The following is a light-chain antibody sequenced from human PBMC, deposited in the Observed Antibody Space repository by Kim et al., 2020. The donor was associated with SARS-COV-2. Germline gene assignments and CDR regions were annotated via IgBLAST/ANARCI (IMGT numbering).Light chain of an antibody. Sequence: EIVLTQSPGTLSLSPGERATLSCRASQSVRSSYLAWYPQQPGEAPRLLFYGASSKATGIPDRCSGSGSATDFTLTISRLEPEDVAVYCCQQYGSTPYTFGQGPGLEL. CDR1: QSVRSSY. CDR2: GAS. V-gene: IGKV3-20*01. CDR3: QQYGSTPYT. J-gene: IGKJ2*01.